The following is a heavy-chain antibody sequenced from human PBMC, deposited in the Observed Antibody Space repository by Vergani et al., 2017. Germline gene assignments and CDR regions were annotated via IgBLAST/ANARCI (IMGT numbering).Heavy chain of an antibody. J-gene: IGHJ4*02. V-gene: IGHV4-4*03. D-gene: IGHD2-8*01. CDR2: ICHTEDT. CDR3: ARDGGYCTNGVCYTGIDY. Sequence: QVQLQESGPGLVKPPGTLSLTCAVSGDSISSNNCWTWVRQPPGKGLEWIGEICHTEDTKYSPSLKSRVTVSVDESRNLFSLRLNSVTAADTAVYYCARDGGYCTNGVCYTGIDYWGQGTLVTVSS. CDR1: GDSISSNNC.